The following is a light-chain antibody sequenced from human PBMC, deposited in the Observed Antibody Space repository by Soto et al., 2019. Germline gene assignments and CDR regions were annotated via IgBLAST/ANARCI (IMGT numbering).Light chain of an antibody. J-gene: IGKJ1*01. Sequence: EIVMTQSPATLSVSPGGRATLSCRASQSIGDTLAWYQQKPGQAPRLLIYGASSRVTGFPARFSGSGSGTDFTLTISSLQSDDCAVYSCQQYNNWPWTFGQGNKVEIK. V-gene: IGKV3-15*01. CDR1: QSIGDT. CDR3: QQYNNWPWT. CDR2: GAS.